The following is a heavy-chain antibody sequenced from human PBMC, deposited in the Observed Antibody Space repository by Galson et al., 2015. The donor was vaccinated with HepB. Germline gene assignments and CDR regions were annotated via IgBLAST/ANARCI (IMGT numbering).Heavy chain of an antibody. Sequence: SLRLSCAASGFTFDDYAMHWVRQAPGKGLEWVSGISWNSGSIGYADSVKGRFTISRDNAKNSLYLQMSSLRAEDTALYYCAKDQRGYSSSSALDYWGQGTLVTVSS. CDR2: ISWNSGSI. J-gene: IGHJ4*02. D-gene: IGHD6-6*01. CDR1: GFTFDDYA. V-gene: IGHV3-9*01. CDR3: AKDQRGYSSSSALDY.